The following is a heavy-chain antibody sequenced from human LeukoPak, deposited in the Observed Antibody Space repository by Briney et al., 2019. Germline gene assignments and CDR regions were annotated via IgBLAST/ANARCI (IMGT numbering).Heavy chain of an antibody. CDR1: GYSFTSYW. Sequence: GESLNISCKGAGYSFTSYWINWVRQMPGKGLEWMGRIDPSDSYTNYSPSFQGHVTISADKSISTAYLQWSSLKASDTAMYYCTRRSTNWFDPWGQGTQVTVSS. V-gene: IGHV5-10-1*01. J-gene: IGHJ5*02. CDR3: TRRSTNWFDP. D-gene: IGHD5/OR15-5a*01. CDR2: IDPSDSYT.